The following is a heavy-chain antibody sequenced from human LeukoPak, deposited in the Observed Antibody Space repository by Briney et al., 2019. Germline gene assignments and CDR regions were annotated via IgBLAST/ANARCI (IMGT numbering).Heavy chain of an antibody. D-gene: IGHD5-18*01. CDR3: AREKYRWFDP. Sequence: PGGSLRLSCAASAFTFSRYWMSWVRQAPGKGLEWVANIKEDGSEKFYVDSVKGRFTISRDNAKNSVYLQMNSLRAEDTAVYYCAREKYRWFDPWGQGTLVTVSS. CDR2: IKEDGSEK. CDR1: AFTFSRYW. J-gene: IGHJ5*02. V-gene: IGHV3-7*01.